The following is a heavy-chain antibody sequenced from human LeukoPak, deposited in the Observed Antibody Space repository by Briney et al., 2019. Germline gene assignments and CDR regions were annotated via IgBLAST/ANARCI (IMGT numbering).Heavy chain of an antibody. CDR2: INPKSGGRDT. Sequence: ASVKVSCKALECTFMDYYIHWVRQAPGQGLEWMGWINPKSGGRDTNYAQKFRGRATLTTDTTISTAYMELSRLRSDDTAVYFCAKGHYDGDHPHYDGGSVDSWGQGTHITVCS. CDR3: AKGHYDGDHPHYDGGSVDS. V-gene: IGHV1-2*02. D-gene: IGHD2-21*01. CDR1: ECTFMDYY. J-gene: IGHJ4*02.